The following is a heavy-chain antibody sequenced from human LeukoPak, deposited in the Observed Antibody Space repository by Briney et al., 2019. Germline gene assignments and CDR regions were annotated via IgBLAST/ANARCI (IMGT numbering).Heavy chain of an antibody. Sequence: ASVTVSCKASGFTFTISAVQWVRQARGQRLEWIGWIVVGSGNTNYAQKFQERVTITRDMSTSTAYMELSSLRSEDTAVYYCAARSSRYNIYGMDVWGQGTTVTVSS. CDR3: AARSSRYNIYGMDV. V-gene: IGHV1-58*01. D-gene: IGHD6-13*01. CDR2: IVVGSGNT. J-gene: IGHJ6*02. CDR1: GFTFTISA.